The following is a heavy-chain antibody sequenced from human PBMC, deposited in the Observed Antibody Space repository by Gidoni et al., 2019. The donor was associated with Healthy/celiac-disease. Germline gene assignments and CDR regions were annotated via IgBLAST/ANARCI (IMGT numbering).Heavy chain of an antibody. D-gene: IGHD5-12*01. Sequence: EVQLVESWGGLVQPGGSLKLPCAASGFTFSGSAMHWVRQASGKGLEWVGRIRSKANSYATAYAASVKGRFTISRDDSKNTAYLQMNSLKTEDTAVYYCTWLQFDYWGQGTLVTVSS. V-gene: IGHV3-73*02. CDR3: TWLQFDY. CDR1: GFTFSGSA. J-gene: IGHJ4*02. CDR2: IRSKANSYAT.